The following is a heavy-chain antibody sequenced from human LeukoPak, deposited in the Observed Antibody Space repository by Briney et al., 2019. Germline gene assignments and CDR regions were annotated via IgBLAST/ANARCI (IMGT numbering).Heavy chain of an antibody. CDR2: ISYDGSNK. CDR3: AKDSPSMVRGVNPYGMDV. V-gene: IGHV3-30*18. D-gene: IGHD3-10*01. J-gene: IGHJ6*02. CDR1: GFTFSSYG. Sequence: GGSLRLSCAASGFTFSSYGMHWVRQAPGKGLEWVAVISYDGSNKYYADSVEGRFTISRDNSKNTLYLQMNSLRAEDTAVYYCAKDSPSMVRGVNPYGMDVWGQGTTVTVSS.